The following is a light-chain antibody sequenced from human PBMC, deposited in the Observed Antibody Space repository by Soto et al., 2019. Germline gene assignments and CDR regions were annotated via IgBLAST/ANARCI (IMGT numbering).Light chain of an antibody. CDR3: CSFVRITTSYV. CDR1: SSDIGSYNL. Sequence: QSVLTQPASVSGSPGQSITISCTGTSSDIGSYNLVSWYQQHPGKAPRLMISEVTKRPSGISNRFSGSKSGNTASLTISGLQAEDDADYYCCSFVRITTSYVFGTGTKVTVL. J-gene: IGLJ1*01. V-gene: IGLV2-23*02. CDR2: EVT.